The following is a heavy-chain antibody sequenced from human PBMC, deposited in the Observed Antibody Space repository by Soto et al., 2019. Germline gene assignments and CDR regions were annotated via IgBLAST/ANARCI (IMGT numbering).Heavy chain of an antibody. J-gene: IGHJ6*02. CDR3: ARDEKNSDYYSGMDV. CDR2: IYYSGTT. Sequence: PLSLTCTVSGGSISSGDSYWSWVRQPPGKGLEWIGYIYYSGTTYYNPSLKSRVTFSVDTSKNEFSLKLTSVTAADTAVYYCARDEKNSDYYSGMDVWGQGTTVTVS. V-gene: IGHV4-30-4*01. CDR1: GGSISSGDSY. D-gene: IGHD3-10*01.